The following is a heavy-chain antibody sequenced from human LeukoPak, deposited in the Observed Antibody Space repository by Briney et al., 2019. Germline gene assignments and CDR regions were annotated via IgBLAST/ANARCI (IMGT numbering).Heavy chain of an antibody. CDR2: IYPGDSDT. V-gene: IGHV5-51*01. J-gene: IGHJ4*02. D-gene: IGHD6-13*01. CDR3: ARRSAEATELFAY. CDR1: GYSFASYL. Sequence: GESLKISCNGSGYSFASYLIGWVRQMPGKGLEWMGIIYPGDSDTRYSPSFQGQVTISADKSISTAFLQWSSLKASDTAMYYCARRSAEATELFAYWGQGTLVTVFS.